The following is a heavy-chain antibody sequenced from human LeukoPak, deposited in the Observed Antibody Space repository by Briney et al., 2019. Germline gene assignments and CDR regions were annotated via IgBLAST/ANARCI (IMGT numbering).Heavy chain of an antibody. CDR1: GFTFSSYW. Sequence: GGSLILSCAASGFTFSSYWMSWVRQAPGKGLEWVDNIKQDGSEKYYVDSVKGRFTISRDNAKNSLYLQMNSLRAEDTAVYYCARDRYPIPPSDGFDFWGQGTLVTVPS. CDR3: ARDRYPIPPSDGFDF. V-gene: IGHV3-7*01. CDR2: IKQDGSEK. D-gene: IGHD2-2*02. J-gene: IGHJ4*02.